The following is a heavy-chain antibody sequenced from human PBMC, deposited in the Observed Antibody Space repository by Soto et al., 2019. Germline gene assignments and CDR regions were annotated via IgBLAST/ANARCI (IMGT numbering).Heavy chain of an antibody. V-gene: IGHV3-30-3*01. CDR1: GFRFRSYA. CDR3: ARARLDTPALEY. CDR2: MSYDGSDK. D-gene: IGHD2-2*01. Sequence: QVQLVESGGGVVQPGRSLRLSCAASGFRFRSYAMHWVRQAPGKGLEWVAVMSYDGSDKDYADSVKGRFTISRDNSKNTLYLQMSSLRAEDTAVYYCARARLDTPALEYWGQGTLVTVSS. J-gene: IGHJ4*02.